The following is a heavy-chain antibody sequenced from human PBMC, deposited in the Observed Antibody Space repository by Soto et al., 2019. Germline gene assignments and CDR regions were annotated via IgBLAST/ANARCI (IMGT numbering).Heavy chain of an antibody. CDR3: ARASLSGHAFRSGYFPSYYYYGMDV. J-gene: IGHJ6*02. D-gene: IGHD3-3*01. CDR1: AFTFSSYG. V-gene: IGHV3-30-3*01. CDR2: ISSDGTNK. Sequence: QVQLVESGGGVVQPGRSLRLSCAASAFTFSSYGMHWVRQAPGKGLEWVSGISSDGTNKDYAESVKGRFTISRDNSKNTLFLQVNGLRAEDTAVYYCARASLSGHAFRSGYFPSYYYYGMDVWGQGTTVTVSS.